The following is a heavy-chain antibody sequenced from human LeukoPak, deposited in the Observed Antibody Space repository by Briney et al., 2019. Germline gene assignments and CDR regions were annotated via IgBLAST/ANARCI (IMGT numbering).Heavy chain of an antibody. Sequence: GGSLRLSCAVSGFTFISYGMQWVRQAPGKGPAWVSRINTDGISTTYADSVKGRFTISRDNAKNTLYLQMNSLRAEDTAVYYCARELPREVTLDYWGQGTLVTVSS. CDR2: INTDGIST. CDR3: ARELPREVTLDY. J-gene: IGHJ4*01. CDR1: GFTFISYG. D-gene: IGHD2-21*02. V-gene: IGHV3-74*01.